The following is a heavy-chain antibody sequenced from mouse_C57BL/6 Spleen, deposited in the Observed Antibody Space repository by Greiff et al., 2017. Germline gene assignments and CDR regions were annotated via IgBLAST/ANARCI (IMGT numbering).Heavy chain of an antibody. CDR2: IYPGDGDT. D-gene: IGHD1-1*01. CDR3: ARRGINYGSSYDWYFDV. Sequence: VQRVESGAELVKPGASVKISCKASGYAFSSYWMNWVKQRPGKGLEWIGQIYPGDGDTNYNGKFKGKATLTADKSSSTAYMQLSSLTSEDSAVYFCARRGINYGSSYDWYFDVWGTGTTVTVSS. J-gene: IGHJ1*03. V-gene: IGHV1-80*01. CDR1: GYAFSSYW.